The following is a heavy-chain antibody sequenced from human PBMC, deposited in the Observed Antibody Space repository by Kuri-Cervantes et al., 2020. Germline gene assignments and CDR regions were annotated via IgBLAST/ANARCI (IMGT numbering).Heavy chain of an antibody. CDR3: ASHMYYYDSSGYDY. CDR2: IYSGGST. Sequence: GGSLRLSCAASGFTVSSNYMSWVRQAPGKGLEWVSVIYSGGSTYYADSVKGRFTISRDNAKNSLYLQMNSLRAEDTAVYYCASHMYYYDSSGYDYWGQGTLVTVSS. V-gene: IGHV3-53*01. CDR1: GFTVSSNY. D-gene: IGHD3-22*01. J-gene: IGHJ4*02.